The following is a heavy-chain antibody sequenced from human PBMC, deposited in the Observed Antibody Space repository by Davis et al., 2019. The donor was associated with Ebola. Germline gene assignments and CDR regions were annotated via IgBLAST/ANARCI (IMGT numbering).Heavy chain of an antibody. CDR1: GSTFTSYG. J-gene: IGHJ5*02. CDR3: AKDRYYGNNPLYYESET. CDR2: VIPVFGTT. D-gene: IGHD3-10*01. V-gene: IGHV1-69*13. Sequence: SVKVSCKASGSTFTSYGIHWVRQAPGQGLEWMGWVIPVFGTTNYAQKFQGRVTLTADESRSTAYMELSSLRSEDTAVYYCAKDRYYGNNPLYYESETWGQGTLVTVSS.